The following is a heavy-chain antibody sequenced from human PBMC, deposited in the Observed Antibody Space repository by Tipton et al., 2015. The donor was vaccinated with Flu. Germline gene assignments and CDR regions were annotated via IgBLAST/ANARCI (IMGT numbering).Heavy chain of an antibody. CDR1: GGSISSYY. CDR3: ARGIGQDLYYYYGMDV. J-gene: IGHJ6*02. D-gene: IGHD2-15*01. Sequence: TLSLTCTVSGGSISSYYWSWIRQPPGKGLEWIGYIYYSGSTNYNPSLKSRVTISVDTSKNQFSLKLSSVTAADTAVYYCARGIGQDLYYYYGMDVWDQGP. CDR2: IYYSGST. V-gene: IGHV4-59*01.